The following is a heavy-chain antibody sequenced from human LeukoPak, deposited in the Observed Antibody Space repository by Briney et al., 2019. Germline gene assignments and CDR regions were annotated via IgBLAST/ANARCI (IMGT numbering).Heavy chain of an antibody. V-gene: IGHV3-30-3*01. CDR1: GFTFSSYA. D-gene: IGHD3-22*01. Sequence: GGSLRLSCAASGFTFSSYAMHWVRQAPGKGLEWVAVISYDGSNKYYADSVKGRFTISRDNSKNTLYLQMNSLRAEDTAVYYCARDRTYYYDSSGQKADAFDIWGQGTMVTVSS. CDR2: ISYDGSNK. CDR3: ARDRTYYYDSSGQKADAFDI. J-gene: IGHJ3*02.